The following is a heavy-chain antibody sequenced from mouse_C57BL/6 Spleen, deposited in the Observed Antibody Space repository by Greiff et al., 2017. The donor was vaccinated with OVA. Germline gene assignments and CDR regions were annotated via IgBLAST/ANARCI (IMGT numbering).Heavy chain of an antibody. V-gene: IGHV5-17*01. CDR2: ISSGSSTI. Sequence: EVKLMESGGGLVKPGGSLKLSCAASGFTFSDYGMHWVRQAPEKGLEWVAYISSGSSTIYYADTVKGRFTISRDNAKNTLFLQMTSLRSEDTAMYYCARRDTTVHFDYWGQGTTLTVSS. CDR3: ARRDTTVHFDY. J-gene: IGHJ2*01. D-gene: IGHD1-1*01. CDR1: GFTFSDYG.